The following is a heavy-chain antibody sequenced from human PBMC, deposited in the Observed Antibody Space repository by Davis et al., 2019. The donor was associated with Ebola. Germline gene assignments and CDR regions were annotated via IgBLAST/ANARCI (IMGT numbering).Heavy chain of an antibody. CDR2: ISWNSGSI. CDR1: GFTFDDYA. V-gene: IGHV3-9*01. D-gene: IGHD3-3*01. J-gene: IGHJ6*02. Sequence: SLKISCAASGFTFDDYAMHWVRQAPGKGLEWVSGISWNSGSIGYADSVKGRFTISRDNAKNSLYLQMNSLRAEDTALYYCAKDTEKGTIFGGMDVWGQGTTVTVSS. CDR3: AKDTEKGTIFGGMDV.